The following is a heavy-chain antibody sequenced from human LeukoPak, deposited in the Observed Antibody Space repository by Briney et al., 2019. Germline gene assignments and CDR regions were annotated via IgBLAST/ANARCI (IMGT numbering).Heavy chain of an antibody. V-gene: IGHV3-23*01. CDR2: ISGSGGST. CDR1: GFTFSRYA. Sequence: PGGSLRLSCAASGFTFSRYAMSWVRQAPGKGLEWVSAISGSGGSTYYADSVKGRFTISRDNSKNTLYLQMNSLRAEDTAVYYCAKVKYSGSYYGYFDYWGQGTLVTVSS. CDR3: AKVKYSGSYYGYFDY. D-gene: IGHD1-26*01. J-gene: IGHJ4*02.